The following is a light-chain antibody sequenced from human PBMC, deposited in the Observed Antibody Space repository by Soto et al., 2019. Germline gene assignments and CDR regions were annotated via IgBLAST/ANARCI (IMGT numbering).Light chain of an antibody. CDR2: DAS. Sequence: DIQMTQSPSTLSSSVGDRVTLTCRASQSISSWLAWYQQKQGKAPKLLIYDASSLESGVPSRFSGSGSGTDFTLTISRLQPDDFAPYYCQQYNSYPPWTFGQGTKVEIK. CDR3: QQYNSYPPWT. J-gene: IGKJ1*01. V-gene: IGKV1-5*01. CDR1: QSISSW.